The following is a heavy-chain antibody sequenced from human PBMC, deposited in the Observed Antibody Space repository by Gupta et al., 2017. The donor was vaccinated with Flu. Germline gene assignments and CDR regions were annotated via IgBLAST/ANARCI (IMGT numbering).Heavy chain of an antibody. J-gene: IGHJ1*01. CDR2: INWNGGST. D-gene: IGHD4-23*01. Sequence: EVQLVESGGGVVRPGGSLRLSCAAPGFTFDGYGMSWVRQAPGKGLEWVSGINWNGGSTGDADSVKGRFTISRDNAKNSLYLQMNSLRAEDTALYHCARVPRDVDDYGGNFYFQHWGQGTLVTVSS. V-gene: IGHV3-20*01. CDR1: GFTFDGYG. CDR3: ARVPRDVDDYGGNFYFQH.